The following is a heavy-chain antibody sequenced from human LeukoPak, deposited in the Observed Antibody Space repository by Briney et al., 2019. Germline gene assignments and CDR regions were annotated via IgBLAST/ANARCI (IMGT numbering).Heavy chain of an antibody. Sequence: GASVEVSCKASGGTFSSYAISWVRQAPGQGLEWMGGIIPIFGTANYAQKFQGRVTITADESTSTAYMELSSLRSEDTAVYYCARSVTNLNWFDPWGQGTLVTVSS. J-gene: IGHJ5*02. D-gene: IGHD4-17*01. CDR1: GGTFSSYA. V-gene: IGHV1-69*13. CDR2: IIPIFGTA. CDR3: ARSVTNLNWFDP.